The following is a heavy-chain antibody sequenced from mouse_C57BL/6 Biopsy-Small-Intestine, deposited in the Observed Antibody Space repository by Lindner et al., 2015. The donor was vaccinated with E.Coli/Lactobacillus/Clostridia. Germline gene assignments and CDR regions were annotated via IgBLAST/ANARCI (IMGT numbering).Heavy chain of an antibody. Sequence: VQLQESGAELMKPGASVKLSCKATGYTFTGYWIEWVKQRPGHGLEWIGEILPGSGSTNYNEKFKDKATFTADTSSNTAYMQLNSLTIEDSAIYYCVRSGYDGYYAWFAYWGPRDSGHCLC. CDR3: VRSGYDGYYAWFAY. CDR2: ILPGSGST. D-gene: IGHD2-3*01. CDR1: GYTFTGYW. V-gene: IGHV1-9*01. J-gene: IGHJ3*01.